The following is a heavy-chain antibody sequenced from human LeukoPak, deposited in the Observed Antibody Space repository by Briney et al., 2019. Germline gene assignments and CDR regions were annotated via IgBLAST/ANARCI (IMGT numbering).Heavy chain of an antibody. CDR3: ASAPHVNYFDF. Sequence: SETLSLTCTVSGDSMTNYYWSWIRQPPWMGLGWIGYISYSGSTNYNPSLKSRVTISIDTSKNQFSLKLSSVTAADTAVYYCASAPHVNYFDFWGQGALVTVST. V-gene: IGHV4-59*08. CDR1: GDSMTNYY. D-gene: IGHD2/OR15-2a*01. CDR2: ISYSGST. J-gene: IGHJ4*02.